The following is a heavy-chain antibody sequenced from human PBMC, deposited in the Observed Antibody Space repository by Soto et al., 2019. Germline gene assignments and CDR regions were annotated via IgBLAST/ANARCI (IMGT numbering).Heavy chain of an antibody. CDR3: ARQSVIVVVVAATRYYYYYMYV. CDR2: IYYSGST. Sequence: TSETLSLTCTVSGGSISSYYWSWIRQPPGKGLEWIGYIYYSGSTNYNPSLKSRVTISVDTSKNQFSLKLSSVTAADTAVYYCARQSVIVVVVAATRYYYYYMYVWGKGTTVTVSS. V-gene: IGHV4-59*08. J-gene: IGHJ6*03. D-gene: IGHD2-15*01. CDR1: GGSISSYY.